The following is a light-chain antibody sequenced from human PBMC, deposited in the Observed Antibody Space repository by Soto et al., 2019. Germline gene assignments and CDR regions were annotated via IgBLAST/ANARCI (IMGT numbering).Light chain of an antibody. CDR2: KIS. Sequence: DVVMTQSPLSLPVTLGQPASISCRSSQSLVYRDGNTYLSWFQQRPRQSPRRLIYKISDMDSGVTHRFSGSGSGTEFPLKIGRVEAEDVEDYYCMQGTHWPYPFGRGTRVDLK. V-gene: IGKV2-30*01. CDR1: QSLVYRDGNTY. J-gene: IGKJ3*01. CDR3: MQGTHWPYP.